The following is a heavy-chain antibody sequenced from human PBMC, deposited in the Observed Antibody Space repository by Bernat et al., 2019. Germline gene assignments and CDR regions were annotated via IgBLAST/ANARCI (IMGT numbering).Heavy chain of an antibody. CDR3: ARSLQDDSSAKVYPLVVY. D-gene: IGHD3-22*01. J-gene: IGHJ4*02. CDR1: GFTFSSYA. V-gene: IGHV3-30-3*01. CDR2: ISYDGSNK. Sequence: QVQLVESGGGVVQPGRSLRLSCAASGFTFSSYAMHWVRQAPGKGLEWVAVISYDGSNKYYADSVKGRFTISRDNSKNTLYLQMNSLRAEDTAVYYCARSLQDDSSAKVYPLVVYWGQGTLVTVSS.